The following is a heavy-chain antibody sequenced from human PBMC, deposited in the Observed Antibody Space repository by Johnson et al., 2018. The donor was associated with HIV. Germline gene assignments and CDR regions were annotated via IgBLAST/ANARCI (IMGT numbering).Heavy chain of an antibody. V-gene: IGHV3-23*04. CDR1: GFTFSSYA. Sequence: VQLVESGGGLVQPGGSLRLSCAASGFTFSSYAMSWVHQAPGKGLEWVSAISGRGGSTYYADSVKVRFTISRDNSKHTLYLQMNSLRAEATAVYYCAKDRVGIYGEPWDIWGQGKMVTVSS. CDR2: ISGRGGST. CDR3: AKDRVGIYGEPWDI. J-gene: IGHJ3*02. D-gene: IGHD1-14*01.